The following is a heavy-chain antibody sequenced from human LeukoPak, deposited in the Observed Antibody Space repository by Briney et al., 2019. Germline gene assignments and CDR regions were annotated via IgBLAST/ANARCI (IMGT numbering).Heavy chain of an antibody. J-gene: IGHJ4*02. CDR3: AKFQAMVRGVTAY. CDR1: GFTFSSYG. D-gene: IGHD3-10*01. Sequence: GGSLRLSCAASGFTFSSYGMHWVRQAPGKGLEWVAFIRYDGSNKYYADSVKGRFTISRDNSKNTLYLQMNSLRAEDTAVYYCAKFQAMVRGVTAYWGQGTLVTVSS. CDR2: IRYDGSNK. V-gene: IGHV3-30*02.